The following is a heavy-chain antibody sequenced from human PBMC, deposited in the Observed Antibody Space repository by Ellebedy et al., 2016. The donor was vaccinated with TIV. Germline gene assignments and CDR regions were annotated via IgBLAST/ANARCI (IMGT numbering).Heavy chain of an antibody. CDR2: IYYIGNT. D-gene: IGHD4-23*01. Sequence: SETLSLTCNVSGGSISTFYWSWIRQPPGKGLEFIGYIYYIGNTNYNPSLESRVAISIDTSKNQFSLRLSSVTAADTAVYYCAAYYGGRFDYWGQGTLVTVSS. V-gene: IGHV4-59*01. CDR3: AAYYGGRFDY. CDR1: GGSISTFY. J-gene: IGHJ4*02.